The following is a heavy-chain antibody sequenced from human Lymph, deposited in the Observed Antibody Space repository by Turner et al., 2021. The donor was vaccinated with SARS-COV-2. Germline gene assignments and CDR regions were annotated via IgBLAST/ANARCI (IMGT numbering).Heavy chain of an antibody. J-gene: IGHJ4*02. V-gene: IGHV3-21*01. CDR1: VFNFSRYS. CDR3: ARGPPDFPYYLDD. Sequence: EVQLVESGGGLVKPGGSLRLSCAASVFNFSRYSMNWVRQASGKGREWVSSITFTSSDIYYADSVKGRFTISRDNAKNSLYLQMNSLRAEDTAVYYCARGPPDFPYYLDDWGQGTLVTVSS. CDR2: ITFTSSDI. D-gene: IGHD2-21*02.